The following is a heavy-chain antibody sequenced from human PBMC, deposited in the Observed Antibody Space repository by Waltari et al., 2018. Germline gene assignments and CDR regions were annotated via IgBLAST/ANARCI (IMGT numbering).Heavy chain of an antibody. J-gene: IGHJ3*02. CDR2: IKPNSGGT. CDR1: GYTFSDYY. D-gene: IGHD3-3*02. CDR3: ARLRHWPEGNAFDM. V-gene: IGHV1-2*02. Sequence: QVQLVQSGAEVKKPGASVKVSCKASGYTFSDYYVHWVRQAPGQGLEWMGWIKPNSGGTNYAQKFQGRVTMTRDTSSSTAYMDLSRLTSDDTAVYFCARLRHWPEGNAFDMWGQGTMVIVSS.